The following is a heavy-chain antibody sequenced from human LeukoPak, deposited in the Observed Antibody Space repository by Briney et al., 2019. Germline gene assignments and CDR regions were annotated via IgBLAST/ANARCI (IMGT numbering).Heavy chain of an antibody. V-gene: IGHV3-48*01. Sequence: GGSLRLSCAASGFTFSSYSINWVRQAPGKGLEWVSYISSSSSTIYYADSVKGRFTISRDNAKNSLYLQMNSLRAEDTAVYYCARDRASDFWSGYYTPYYYMDVWGKGTTVTVSS. CDR2: ISSSSSTI. CDR3: ARDRASDFWSGYYTPYYYMDV. D-gene: IGHD3-3*01. CDR1: GFTFSSYS. J-gene: IGHJ6*03.